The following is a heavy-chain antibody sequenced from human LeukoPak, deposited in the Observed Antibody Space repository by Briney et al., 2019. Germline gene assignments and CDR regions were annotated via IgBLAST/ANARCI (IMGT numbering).Heavy chain of an antibody. CDR3: TTDTQSRYIAVAGTGAFDI. D-gene: IGHD6-19*01. Sequence: GGSLRLSCAASGFTFSSYGMHWVRQAPGKGLEWVAFIRYDGSNKYYADSVKGRFTISRDNSKNTLYLQMNSLRAEDTAVYYCTTDTQSRYIAVAGTGAFDIWGQGTVVTVSS. V-gene: IGHV3-30*02. CDR1: GFTFSSYG. CDR2: IRYDGSNK. J-gene: IGHJ3*02.